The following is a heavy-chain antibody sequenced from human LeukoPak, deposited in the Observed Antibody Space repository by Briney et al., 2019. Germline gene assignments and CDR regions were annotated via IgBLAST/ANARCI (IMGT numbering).Heavy chain of an antibody. CDR1: GFTFSSYA. Sequence: GGSLRLSCAASGFTFSSYAMHWVRQAPGKGLEWVAVISYDGSNKYYADSVKGRFTISRDNSKNTLYLQMNSLRAEDTAMYYCAKYRLIWLPAPVFDFWGQGTLVTVSS. J-gene: IGHJ4*02. CDR3: AKYRLIWLPAPVFDF. CDR2: ISYDGSNK. D-gene: IGHD5-24*01. V-gene: IGHV3-30*04.